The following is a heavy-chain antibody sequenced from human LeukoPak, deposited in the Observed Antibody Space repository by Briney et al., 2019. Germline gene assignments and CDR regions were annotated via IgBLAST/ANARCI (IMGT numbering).Heavy chain of an antibody. V-gene: IGHV1-69*13. J-gene: IGHJ4*02. CDR2: IILIFGTA. Sequence: GASVKVSCKASGGTFSSYAISWVRQAPGQGLEWMGGIILIFGTANYAQKFQGRVTITADESTSTAYMELSSLRSEDTAVYYCARVGGSSGPLDYWGQGTLVTVSS. CDR3: ARVGGSSGPLDY. D-gene: IGHD3-22*01. CDR1: GGTFSSYA.